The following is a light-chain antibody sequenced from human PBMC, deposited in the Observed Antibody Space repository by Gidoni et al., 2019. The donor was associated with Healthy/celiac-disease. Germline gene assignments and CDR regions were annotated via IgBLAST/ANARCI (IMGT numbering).Light chain of an antibody. CDR3: QQYDNLP. CDR2: DAS. Sequence: EIQMTRSPSSLSASVGDRVTITCQASQDISNYLNWYQQKPGKAPKLLIYDASNLETGVPSRFSGSGSGTDFTFTISSLQPEDIATYYCQQYDNLPFGGGTKVEIK. V-gene: IGKV1-33*01. J-gene: IGKJ4*01. CDR1: QDISNY.